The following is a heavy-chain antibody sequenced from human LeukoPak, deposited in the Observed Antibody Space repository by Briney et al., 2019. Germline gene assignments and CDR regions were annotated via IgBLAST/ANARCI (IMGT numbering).Heavy chain of an antibody. J-gene: IGHJ4*02. Sequence: ASVKVSCKASGYTFTSYDINWVRQATGQGLEWMGWMNPNSGNTGYAQKFQGRVTMTRDTSTSTVYMELSSLRSEDTAVYYCARGWQTYSGYDRGLDYWGQGTLVTVSS. V-gene: IGHV1-8*01. CDR3: ARGWQTYSGYDRGLDY. D-gene: IGHD5-12*01. CDR1: GYTFTSYD. CDR2: MNPNSGNT.